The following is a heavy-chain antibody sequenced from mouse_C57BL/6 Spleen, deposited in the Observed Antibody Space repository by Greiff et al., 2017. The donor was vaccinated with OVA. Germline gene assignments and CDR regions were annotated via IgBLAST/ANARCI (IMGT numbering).Heavy chain of an antibody. V-gene: IGHV1-52*01. Sequence: QVQLQQPGAELVRPGSSVKLSCKASGYTFTSYWMHWVKQRPIQGLEWIGNIDPSDSETHYNQKFKDKATLTVDKSSSTAYMQLSSLTSEDSAVYSGARSGNYGDYAMDYWGKGTSVTVSS. J-gene: IGHJ4*01. CDR2: IDPSDSET. CDR1: GYTFTSYW. CDR3: ARSGNYGDYAMDY. D-gene: IGHD2-1*01.